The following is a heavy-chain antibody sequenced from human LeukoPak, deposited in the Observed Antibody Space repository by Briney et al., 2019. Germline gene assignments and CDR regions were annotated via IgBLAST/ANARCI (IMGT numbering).Heavy chain of an antibody. J-gene: IGHJ3*02. CDR1: RSSISTYY. D-gene: IGHD3-10*01. CDR2: IYYTGTT. Sequence: SETLSLTCTVSRSSISTYYWNWIRQPPGKGLEWIGYIYYTGTTDYNPSLKSRVTMSVDTSKNQFSLKLSSVTTADTAVYYCAREGHYYASGSGAFDIWGQGTMITVSS. CDR3: AREGHYYASGSGAFDI. V-gene: IGHV4-59*01.